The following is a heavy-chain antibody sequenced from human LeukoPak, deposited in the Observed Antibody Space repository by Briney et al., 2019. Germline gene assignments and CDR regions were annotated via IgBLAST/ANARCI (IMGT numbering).Heavy chain of an antibody. CDR1: DGSIYSYY. CDR3: AKLYDQNYYDSSALGY. Sequence: SETLSLTCTVSDGSIYSYYWSWIRQPPGKGLEWIGHVSYSGSTNYNPSLNSRVTVSVDTPKSQISLKLSSVTAADTAVYYCAKLYDQNYYDSSALGYWGEGTLVTVSS. CDR2: VSYSGST. J-gene: IGHJ4*02. D-gene: IGHD3-22*01. V-gene: IGHV4-59*08.